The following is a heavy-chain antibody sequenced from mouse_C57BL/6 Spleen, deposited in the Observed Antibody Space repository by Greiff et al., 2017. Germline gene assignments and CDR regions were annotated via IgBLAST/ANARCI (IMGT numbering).Heavy chain of an antibody. D-gene: IGHD1-1*01. CDR3: ARKGRYGSSYWYFDV. Sequence: QVQLQQPGAELVMPGASVKLSCKASGYTFTRYWMHWVKQRPGQGLEWIGEIDPSDSYTNYNQKFKGKSTLTVDKSSSTADMQLSSLTSEDSAVYYCARKGRYGSSYWYFDVWGTGTTVTVSS. V-gene: IGHV1-69*01. CDR1: GYTFTRYW. J-gene: IGHJ1*03. CDR2: IDPSDSYT.